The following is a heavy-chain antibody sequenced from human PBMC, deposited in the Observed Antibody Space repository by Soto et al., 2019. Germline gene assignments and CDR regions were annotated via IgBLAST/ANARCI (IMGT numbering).Heavy chain of an antibody. J-gene: IGHJ6*02. Sequence: SETLSLTCTFSGGSISGYYWSWIRQPPGKGLEWIGYMYNTGGTVYNPSFKRRGTISVDTSKNQFSLKLNSVTAADTAVYYCARDLWGYCGTDCYPLDVWGQGTTVTVS. CDR1: GGSISGYY. V-gene: IGHV4-59*01. CDR2: MYNTGGT. CDR3: ARDLWGYCGTDCYPLDV. D-gene: IGHD2-21*02.